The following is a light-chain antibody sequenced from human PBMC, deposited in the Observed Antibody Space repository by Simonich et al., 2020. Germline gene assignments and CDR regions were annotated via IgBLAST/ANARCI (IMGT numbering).Light chain of an antibody. J-gene: IGKJ1*01. CDR1: QSVLYSSNNKNY. V-gene: IGKV4-1*01. CDR3: QQYYSTPTWT. CDR2: WAS. Sequence: DIVKTQSPDYLAVSLGERATINCKSSQSVLYSSNNKNYLAWYQQKPGQPPKLLIYWASTRESGVPDRFSGSGSGTDFTLTISSLQAEDVAVYYCQQYYSTPTWTFGQGTKVEIK.